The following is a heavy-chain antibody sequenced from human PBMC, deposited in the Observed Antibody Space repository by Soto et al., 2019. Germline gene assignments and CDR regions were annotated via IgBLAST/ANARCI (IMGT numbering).Heavy chain of an antibody. CDR2: IKSKTDGGTT. V-gene: IGHV3-15*01. Sequence: GGSLRLSCAASGFTFSNAWMSWVRQAPGKGLERVGRIKSKTDGGTTDYAAPVKGRFTISRDDSKNTLYLQMNSLKTEDTAVYYCPTRMDSRGDYYGMDVWGQGTTVTVSS. J-gene: IGHJ6*02. D-gene: IGHD6-13*01. CDR3: PTRMDSRGDYYGMDV. CDR1: GFTFSNAW.